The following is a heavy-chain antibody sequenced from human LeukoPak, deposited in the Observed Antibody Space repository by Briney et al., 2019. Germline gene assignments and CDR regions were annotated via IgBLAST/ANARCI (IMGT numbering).Heavy chain of an antibody. D-gene: IGHD2-15*01. CDR1: GFTFSSYW. CDR3: ARDRAEFVVVVAAQKAPTNWFDP. Sequence: PGGSLRLSCAASGFTFSSYWMHWVRQAPGKGLVWVSRINSDGSSTSYADSVKGRFTISRDNAKNTLYLQMNSLRAEDTAVYYCARDRAEFVVVVAAQKAPTNWFDPWGQGTLVTVSS. V-gene: IGHV3-74*01. CDR2: INSDGSST. J-gene: IGHJ5*02.